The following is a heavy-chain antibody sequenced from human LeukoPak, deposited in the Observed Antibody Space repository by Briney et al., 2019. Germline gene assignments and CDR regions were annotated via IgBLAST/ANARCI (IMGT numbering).Heavy chain of an antibody. V-gene: IGHV3-30*18. Sequence: GRSLRLSCEASGFTFSTYGMHWVRQAPGKGLEWVAGISNGGSYKYYADSVKGRFTISRDNSRNTLYLQMNSLRAEDTAVYYCAKDPYRASSGLVDYWGQGTLVTVSS. CDR3: AKDPYRASSGLVDY. CDR2: ISNGGSYK. CDR1: GFTFSTYG. J-gene: IGHJ4*02. D-gene: IGHD5-12*01.